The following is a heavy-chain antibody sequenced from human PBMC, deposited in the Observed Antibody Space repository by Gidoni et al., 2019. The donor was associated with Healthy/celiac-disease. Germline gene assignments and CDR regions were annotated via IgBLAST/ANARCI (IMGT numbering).Heavy chain of an antibody. CDR3: AKAQDIVVVPAANFDY. CDR1: GFTFDDYA. CDR2: ISWNSGSI. Sequence: EVQLVESGGGLVQPGRSLRLSCAASGFTFDDYAMHWVRQAPGTGLEWVSGISWNSGSIGYADSVKGRFTISRDNAKNSLYLQMNSLRAEDTALYYCAKAQDIVVVPAANFDYWGQGTLVTVSS. J-gene: IGHJ4*02. D-gene: IGHD2-2*01. V-gene: IGHV3-9*01.